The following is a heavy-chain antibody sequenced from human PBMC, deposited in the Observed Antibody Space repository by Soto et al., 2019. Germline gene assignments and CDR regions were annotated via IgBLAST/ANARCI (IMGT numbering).Heavy chain of an antibody. V-gene: IGHV3-30-3*01. D-gene: IGHD3-22*01. Sequence: RICSASCRERVSSYAIHLVRQDQGKGLEWVAVISYDGSNKYYADSVKGRFTISRDNSKNTLYLQMNSLRAEDTAVYYCARDLDRSGESFVYYYYGMDVWGQGTTVTVSS. CDR3: ARDLDRSGESFVYYYYGMDV. J-gene: IGHJ6*02. CDR1: RERVSSYA. CDR2: ISYDGSNK.